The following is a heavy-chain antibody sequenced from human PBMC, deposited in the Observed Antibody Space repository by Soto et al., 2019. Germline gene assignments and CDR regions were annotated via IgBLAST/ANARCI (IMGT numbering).Heavy chain of an antibody. CDR1: GGLFSSYH. D-gene: IGHD3-22*01. CDR3: ARGGSGYTWFNEL. V-gene: IGHV1-69*01. CDR2: IIPVFQTA. Sequence: QEQLVQSGAEVKKPGSSVKVSCKASGGLFSSYHISWVRQVPGQGLEWMGGIIPVFQTAYYTQRFQGRVRITADEFTNTASMELSSARSEDTAIYYCARGGSGYTWFNELWGQGLLVAFSS. J-gene: IGHJ4*02.